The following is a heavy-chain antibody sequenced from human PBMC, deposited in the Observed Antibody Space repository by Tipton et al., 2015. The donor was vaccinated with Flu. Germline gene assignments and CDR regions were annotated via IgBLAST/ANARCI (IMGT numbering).Heavy chain of an antibody. CDR2: ISGYNGNT. J-gene: IGHJ3*02. CDR1: GYTFSSYG. Sequence: QLVQSGAEVKKPGASVKVSCKASGYTFSSYGISWVRQAPGQGLEWMGWISGYNGNTNYAQKLQGRVTMTTDTSTRTVYMELRSLRSDDTAVYSCARKGESSPEDIWGQGTMVTVSS. V-gene: IGHV1-18*01. CDR3: ARKGESSPEDI. D-gene: IGHD3-10*01.